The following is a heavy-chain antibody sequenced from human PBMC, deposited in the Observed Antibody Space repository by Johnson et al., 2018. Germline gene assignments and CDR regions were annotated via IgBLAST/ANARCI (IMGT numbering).Heavy chain of an antibody. CDR2: ISYDGSNK. V-gene: IGHV3-30-3*01. Sequence: QVQLVQSGGGVVQPGRSLRLSCAASGFTFSSYAMHWVRQAPGKGLEWVAVISYDGSNKYYADSVKGRFTISRDNSKNTLYLQMNSLRAEDTAVYYCARDLYNGDYGAFVIWGQGTMVTVSS. J-gene: IGHJ3*02. CDR1: GFTFSSYA. CDR3: ARDLYNGDYGAFVI. D-gene: IGHD4-17*01.